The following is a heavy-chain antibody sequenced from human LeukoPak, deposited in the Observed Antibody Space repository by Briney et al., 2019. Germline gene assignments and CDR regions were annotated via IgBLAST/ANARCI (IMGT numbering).Heavy chain of an antibody. V-gene: IGHV4-59*11. CDR1: GASISSHY. J-gene: IGHJ4*02. CDR2: IYHSGST. D-gene: IGHD4-17*01. Sequence: PSETLSLTCIVSGASISSHYWSWMRQPPGKGLEWIGYIYHSGSTKYNPSLKSRVAISVDTSKNQFSLKLRSMTAADTAIYYCYVESEYGDYDYWGQRTLVAVSS. CDR3: YVESEYGDYDY.